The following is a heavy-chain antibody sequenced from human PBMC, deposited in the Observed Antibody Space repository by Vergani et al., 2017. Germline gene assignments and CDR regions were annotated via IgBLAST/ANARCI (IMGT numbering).Heavy chain of an antibody. CDR3: ARERTLEDGDARGDAFDI. D-gene: IGHD4-17*01. J-gene: IGHJ3*02. Sequence: QVQLQQWGAGLLKPSETLSLTCAVYGGSFSGYYWSWIRQPPGKGLEWIGEINHSGSTNYNPSLKSRVTISVDTSKNQFHLKLSSVTAADTAVYYCARERTLEDGDARGDAFDIWGQGTMVTVSS. CDR1: GGSFSGYY. V-gene: IGHV4-34*01. CDR2: INHSGST.